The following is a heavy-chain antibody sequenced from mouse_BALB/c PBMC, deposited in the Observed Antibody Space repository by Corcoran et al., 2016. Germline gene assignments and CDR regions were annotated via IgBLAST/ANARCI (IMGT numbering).Heavy chain of an antibody. CDR1: GSSFTGYF. J-gene: IGHJ2*01. CDR3: AIYYVYY. Sequence: EVQLQQYGPELVKPEASVKISCKASGSSFTGYFMNWVMQSHGKSLEWIGRINPYNGDTFYNQKFKGKATLTVDKSSSTAHMELRSLASEDSAVYYCAIYYVYYWGQGTTLTVSS. CDR2: INPYNGDT. V-gene: IGHV1-20*02. D-gene: IGHD1-1*01.